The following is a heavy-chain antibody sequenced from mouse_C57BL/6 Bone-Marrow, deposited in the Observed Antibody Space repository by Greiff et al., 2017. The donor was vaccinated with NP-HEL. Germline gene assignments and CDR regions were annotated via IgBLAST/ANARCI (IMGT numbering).Heavy chain of an antibody. J-gene: IGHJ3*01. CDR3: ARGRLRRGGFAY. V-gene: IGHV3-6*01. D-gene: IGHD2-4*01. Sequence: ESGPGLVKPSQSLSLTCSVTGYSITSGYYWNWIRQFPGNKLEWMGYISYDGSNNYNPSLKNRISITRDTSKNQFFLKLNSVTTEDTATYYCARGRLRRGGFAYWGQGTLVTVSA. CDR2: ISYDGSN. CDR1: GYSITSGYY.